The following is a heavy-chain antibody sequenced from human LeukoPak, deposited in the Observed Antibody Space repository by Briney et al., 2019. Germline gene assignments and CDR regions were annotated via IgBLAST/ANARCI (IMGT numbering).Heavy chain of an antibody. V-gene: IGHV1-2*02. D-gene: IGHD1-1*01. J-gene: IGHJ4*02. CDR1: GYSFTGYY. CDR2: INPDSGAT. CDR3: ARDLEGLERYLDH. Sequence: GASVKVSCKASGYSFTGYYMHWVRQAPGQGLEWMGWINPDSGATKYAQKFQGRVTMTRDASVSTGYMELSRLTSDDTAVYYCARDLEGLERYLDHWGQGTLVTVSS.